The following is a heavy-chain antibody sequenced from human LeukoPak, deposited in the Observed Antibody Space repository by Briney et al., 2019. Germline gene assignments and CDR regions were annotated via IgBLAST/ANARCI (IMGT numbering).Heavy chain of an antibody. CDR1: GYTFTSYV. Sequence: ASVKVSCKASGYTFTSYVISWVRQAPGQGLEWMGWISAYNGNTDYAQKFQGRVTMTTDTSTSTAYMELRSLRSDDTAVYYCARDNNWAYYFDYWGQGTLVTVSS. CDR2: ISAYNGNT. J-gene: IGHJ4*02. V-gene: IGHV1-18*01. D-gene: IGHD1-20*01. CDR3: ARDNNWAYYFDY.